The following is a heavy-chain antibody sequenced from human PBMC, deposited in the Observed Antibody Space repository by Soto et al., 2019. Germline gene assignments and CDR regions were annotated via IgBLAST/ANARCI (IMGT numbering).Heavy chain of an antibody. V-gene: IGHV1-69*01. Sequence: QVQLVQSGAEVKKPGSSVKISCKALGGSFSDYAISWVRQAPGQGIEWMGGIIPIFGTPNYGQKFQDRVTFTAHESTNTAYMELSRLTSEDMAVYYCARDRAPRGWSYLDLWGQGPQVTVSS. J-gene: IGHJ4*02. D-gene: IGHD2-15*01. CDR3: ARDRAPRGWSYLDL. CDR2: IIPIFGTP. CDR1: GGSFSDYA.